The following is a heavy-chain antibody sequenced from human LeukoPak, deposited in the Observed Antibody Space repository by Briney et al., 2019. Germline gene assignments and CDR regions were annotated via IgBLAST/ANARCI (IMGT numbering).Heavy chain of an antibody. CDR3: AKDGEVRWTADY. CDR1: GFTFSSYG. D-gene: IGHD4-23*01. CDR2: IRYDGSNK. Sequence: GGSLRLSCAAPGFTFSSYGMHWVRQAPGKGLEWVAFIRYDGSNKYYADSVKGRFTISRDNSKNTLYLQMNSLRAEDTAVYYCAKDGEVRWTADYWGQGTLVTVSS. J-gene: IGHJ4*02. V-gene: IGHV3-30*02.